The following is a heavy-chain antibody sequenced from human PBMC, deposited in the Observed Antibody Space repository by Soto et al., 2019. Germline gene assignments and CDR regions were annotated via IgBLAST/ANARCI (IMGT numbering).Heavy chain of an antibody. V-gene: IGHV1-69*13. Sequence: SVKVSCKASGGTFSSYAISWVRQAPGQGLEWMGGIIPIFGTANYAQKSQGRVTITAXXXXSXXXMXLSXLRSEDTAVYYCARRGYCGGDCYSGFNYWG. CDR3: ARRGYCGGDCYSGFNY. CDR2: IIPIFGTA. CDR1: GGTFSSYA. J-gene: IGHJ4*01. D-gene: IGHD2-21*02.